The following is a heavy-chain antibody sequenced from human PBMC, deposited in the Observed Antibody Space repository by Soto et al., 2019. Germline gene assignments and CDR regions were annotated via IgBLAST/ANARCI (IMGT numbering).Heavy chain of an antibody. CDR2: IYHSGST. Sequence: SETLSLTCAVSGGSISSSNWWSWVRQPPGKGLEWIGEIYHSGSTNYNPSLKSRVTISVDKSKNQFSLKLSSVTAADTAVYYCARKRLGGNYYYGMDVWGQGTTVTVSS. CDR1: GGSISSSNW. D-gene: IGHD3-10*01. CDR3: ARKRLGGNYYYGMDV. J-gene: IGHJ6*02. V-gene: IGHV4-4*02.